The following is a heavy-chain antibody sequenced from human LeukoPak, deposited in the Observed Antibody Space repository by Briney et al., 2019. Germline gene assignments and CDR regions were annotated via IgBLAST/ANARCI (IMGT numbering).Heavy chain of an antibody. D-gene: IGHD2-15*01. CDR1: GFTFSSYG. J-gene: IGHJ4*02. CDR2: IWYDGSNK. Sequence: GGSLRLSCAASGFTFSSYGMHWVRQAPGKGLEWVAVIWYDGSNKYYADSVKGRFTISRDNAKNSLYLQMNSLRAEDTAVYYCARVGCSGGSCYFDYWGQGTLVTVSS. V-gene: IGHV3-33*01. CDR3: ARVGCSGGSCYFDY.